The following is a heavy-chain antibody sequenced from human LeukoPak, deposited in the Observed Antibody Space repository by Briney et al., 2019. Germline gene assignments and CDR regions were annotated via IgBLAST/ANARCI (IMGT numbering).Heavy chain of an antibody. V-gene: IGHV3-23*01. J-gene: IGHJ5*02. CDR2: ISGSGGST. D-gene: IGHD6-6*01. CDR1: GFTFSSYA. CDR3: ARGSSIAARYGWFDP. Sequence: GGSLRLSCAASGFTFSSYAMSWVRQAPGKGLEGVSAISGSGGSTYYADSVKGRFTISRDNSKNTLYLQMNSLRAEDTAVYYCARGSSIAARYGWFDPWGQGTLVTVSS.